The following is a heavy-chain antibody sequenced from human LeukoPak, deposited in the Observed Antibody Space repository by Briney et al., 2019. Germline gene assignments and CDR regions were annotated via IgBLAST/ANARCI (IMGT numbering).Heavy chain of an antibody. J-gene: IGHJ4*02. CDR1: GFTVSSKY. CDR3: ARDAQRGFDYSNSLKY. CDR2: IWSDGTNK. V-gene: IGHV3-33*08. D-gene: IGHD4-11*01. Sequence: GGSLRLSCAASGFTVSSKYMTWVRQAPGKGLEWVAVIWSDGTNKYYADSVKGRFTISRDDSEKQVYLQMNSLKPEDTAVYFCARDAQRGFDYSNSLKYWGQGTPVTVSS.